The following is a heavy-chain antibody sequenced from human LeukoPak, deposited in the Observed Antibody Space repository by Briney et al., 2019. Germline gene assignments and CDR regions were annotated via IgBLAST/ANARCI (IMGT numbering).Heavy chain of an antibody. CDR3: ARDYPPD. Sequence: GGSLRLSCAASGFTFSNSWMHWVRQARGKGLVWVSRINSDGKTTSYADSVKGRFTISRDNAENTLFLQMNSLYAEDTAVYYCARDYPPDCGQGTLVTVSA. CDR2: INSDGKTT. J-gene: IGHJ4*02. V-gene: IGHV3-74*01. CDR1: GFTFSNSW.